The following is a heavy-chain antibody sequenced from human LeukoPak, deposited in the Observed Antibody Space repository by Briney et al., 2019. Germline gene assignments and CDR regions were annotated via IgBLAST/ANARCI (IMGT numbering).Heavy chain of an antibody. V-gene: IGHV4-59*01. CDR2: IYYSGST. D-gene: IGHD3-16*02. CDR1: GGSISSYY. Sequence: PSETLSLTCTVSGGSISSYYWSWIRQPPGKGLEWIGYIYYSGSTNYNPSLKSRVTISVDTSKNQFSLKLSSVTAADTAVYYCARVVTTMDGAFDIWGQGTTVTVSS. J-gene: IGHJ3*02. CDR3: ARVVTTMDGAFDI.